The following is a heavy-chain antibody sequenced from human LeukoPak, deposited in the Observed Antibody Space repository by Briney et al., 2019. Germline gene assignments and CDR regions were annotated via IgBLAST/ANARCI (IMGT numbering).Heavy chain of an antibody. V-gene: IGHV4-4*07. Sequence: SETLSLTCTVSGGSISDYYWDWIRQPAGKGLEWIGRIYSSGSTDYNPSLKSRVTTSLDTSKNQFSLRLSSVTAADTAVYYCARRYCSGGSCSWVWFDPWGQGTLVTVSS. CDR1: GGSISDYY. CDR3: ARRYCSGGSCSWVWFDP. CDR2: IYSSGST. J-gene: IGHJ5*02. D-gene: IGHD2-15*01.